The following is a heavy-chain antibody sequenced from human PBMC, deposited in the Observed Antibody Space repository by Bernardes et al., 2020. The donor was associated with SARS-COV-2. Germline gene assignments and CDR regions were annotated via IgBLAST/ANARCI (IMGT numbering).Heavy chain of an antibody. J-gene: IGHJ5*02. CDR2: ISCSGRSP. D-gene: IGHD3-10*01. CDR1: GFIFSSYA. CDR3: ARVAVGRVRGVVLNWFDP. Sequence: GGSLRLSCAASGFIFSSYAMNWVRQPPGKGLEWVAGISCSGRSPYYADSVKSRFTISRDNSKNTLFLQMNSLRAEDTAVYFCARVAVGRVRGVVLNWFDPWGQGTLGTVSS. V-gene: IGHV3-23*01.